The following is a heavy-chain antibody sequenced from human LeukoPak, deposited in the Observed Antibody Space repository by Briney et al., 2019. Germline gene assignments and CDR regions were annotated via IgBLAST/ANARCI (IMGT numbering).Heavy chain of an antibody. CDR2: IYYSGST. D-gene: IGHD4-23*01. Sequence: PSQTLSLTCTVSGGSISSGGYYWSWIRQHPGKGLEWIGYIYYSGSTYYNPSLKSRVSISVDTSKNQFSLKLSSVTAADTAVYYCARATTVGDWFDSWGQGTLVTVSS. CDR1: GGSISSGGYY. J-gene: IGHJ5*01. CDR3: ARATTVGDWFDS. V-gene: IGHV4-31*03.